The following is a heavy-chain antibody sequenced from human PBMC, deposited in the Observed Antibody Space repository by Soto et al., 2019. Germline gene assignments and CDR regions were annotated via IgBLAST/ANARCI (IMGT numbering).Heavy chain of an antibody. J-gene: IGHJ4*02. CDR2: INNSGST. V-gene: IGHV4-61*01. CDR1: GGTVSSGSYY. CDR3: ASQSVSGYKRLDY. D-gene: IGHD3-22*01. Sequence: SETLSLTCTVSGGTVSSGSYYWIWLRQPPGKGLEWIGEINNSGSTNYNPSLKSRITISVDTSKNQFSLKLSSVTAADTAVYYCASQSVSGYKRLDYGGKGTLVTVSS.